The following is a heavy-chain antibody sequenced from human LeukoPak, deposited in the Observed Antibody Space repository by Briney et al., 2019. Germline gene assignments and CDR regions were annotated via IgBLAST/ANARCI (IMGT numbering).Heavy chain of an antibody. D-gene: IGHD6-6*01. V-gene: IGHV4-30-4*01. J-gene: IGHJ6*02. CDR2: IYYSGST. CDR3: ARGELVDYYYGMDV. CDR1: GGSISSGDYY. Sequence: SQTLSLTCTVSGGSISSGDYYWSWIRQPPEKGLEWIGYIYYSGSTYYNPSLKSRVTISVDTSKNQFSLKLSSVTAADTAVYYCARGELVDYYYGMDVWGQGTTVTVPS.